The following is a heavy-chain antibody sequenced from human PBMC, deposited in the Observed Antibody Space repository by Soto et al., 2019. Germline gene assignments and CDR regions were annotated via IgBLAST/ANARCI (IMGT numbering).Heavy chain of an antibody. V-gene: IGHV1-8*01. CDR1: GYTFTSYD. CDR3: ARRRRAVAGTGRFDY. J-gene: IGHJ4*02. Sequence: ASVKVSCKASGYTFTSYDINWVRQATGQGPEWMGWMNPNSGNTGYAQKFQGRVTMTRNTSISTAYMELSSLRSEDTAVYYCARRRRAVAGTGRFDYWGQGTLVTVSS. CDR2: MNPNSGNT. D-gene: IGHD6-19*01.